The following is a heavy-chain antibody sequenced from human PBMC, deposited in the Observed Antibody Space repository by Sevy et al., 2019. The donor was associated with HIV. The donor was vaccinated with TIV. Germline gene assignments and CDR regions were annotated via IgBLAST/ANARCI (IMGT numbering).Heavy chain of an antibody. CDR2: IGYDGSNK. D-gene: IGHD2-8*01. J-gene: IGHJ4*02. Sequence: GGSLRLSCAASGFTPSTYGMHWVRQAPAKGLEWVADIGYDGSNKYYADSVKGRFTISRDNSKNTLFLQMDSLRAEDTAVYYCARDPRMYGDYLLAYFDSWGQGTLVTVSS. V-gene: IGHV3-33*01. CDR3: ARDPRMYGDYLLAYFDS. CDR1: GFTPSTYG.